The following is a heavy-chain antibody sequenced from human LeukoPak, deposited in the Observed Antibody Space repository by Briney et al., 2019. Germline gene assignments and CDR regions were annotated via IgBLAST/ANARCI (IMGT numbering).Heavy chain of an antibody. Sequence: TLTLTCTVWGGSISSGGYHGSWIRQPAGKGLERIGRIYTSGSTNYNPSLSSRVTISVDTSKNQFSLKLSSVTAADTAVYYCARSVDTAMVTSGGCFDYWGQRTLVTVSS. CDR3: ARSVDTAMVTSGGCFDY. CDR2: IYTSGST. V-gene: IGHV4-61*02. D-gene: IGHD5-18*01. J-gene: IGHJ4*02. CDR1: GGSISSGGYH.